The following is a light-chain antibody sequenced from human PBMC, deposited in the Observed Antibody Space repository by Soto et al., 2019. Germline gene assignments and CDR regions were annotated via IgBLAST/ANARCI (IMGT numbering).Light chain of an antibody. CDR3: QVWDISSGHVV. V-gene: IGLV3-21*01. CDR2: YDS. J-gene: IGLJ3*02. CDR1: NIGSKS. Sequence: SYELTQPPSVSVAPGKTASVACGGSNIGSKSVHWYQKKSGQAPVLVMYYDSDRPSGIPERFSGSNSGNTATLTIRRVEAGDEAYYYCQVWDISSGHVVFGGGTKLNLL.